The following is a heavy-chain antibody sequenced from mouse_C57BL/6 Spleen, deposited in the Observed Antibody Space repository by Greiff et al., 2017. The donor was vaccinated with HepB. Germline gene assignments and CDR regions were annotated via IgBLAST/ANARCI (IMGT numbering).Heavy chain of an antibody. CDR3: ARAGAAQGPFDD. D-gene: IGHD3-2*02. J-gene: IGHJ2*01. V-gene: IGHV1-82*01. CDR2: IYPGDGDT. Sequence: QVQLQQSGPELVKPGASVKISCKASGYAFSSSWMNWVKQRPGKGLEWIGRIYPGDGDTNYNGKFKGKATLTADKSSSTAYMQLSSLTSEDSAVYVCARAGAAQGPFDDWGQGTTRTVSS. CDR1: GYAFSSSW.